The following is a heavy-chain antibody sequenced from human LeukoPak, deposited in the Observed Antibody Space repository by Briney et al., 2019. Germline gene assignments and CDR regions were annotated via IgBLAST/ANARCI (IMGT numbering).Heavy chain of an antibody. J-gene: IGHJ6*02. CDR3: ARGRHGSGSYYLPPPDYYYYGMDV. CDR1: GYTFTSYG. CDR2: ISAYNGNT. V-gene: IGHV1-18*01. D-gene: IGHD3-10*01. Sequence: ASVTVSCKASGYTFTSYGISWVRQAPGQGLEWMGWISAYNGNTNYAQKLQGRVTMTTDTSTSTAYMELRSLRSDDTAVYYCARGRHGSGSYYLPPPDYYYYGMDVWGQGTTVTVSS.